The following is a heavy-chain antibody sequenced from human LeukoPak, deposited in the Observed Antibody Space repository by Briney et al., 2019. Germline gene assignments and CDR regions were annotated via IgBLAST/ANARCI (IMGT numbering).Heavy chain of an antibody. V-gene: IGHV4-28*01. CDR2: IYYNGNT. J-gene: IGHJ3*02. CDR1: GYSISSNNW. Sequence: SDTLSLTCAVSGYSISSNNWWAWIRQPPGKGLEWIGHIYYNGNTYYNPYNPSLTSRVTMSVDTSKNQFSLKLDSVTEIDTAMYYCARNQAVAANRGAFDIWGQGTMVTVSS. D-gene: IGHD6-19*01. CDR3: ARNQAVAANRGAFDI.